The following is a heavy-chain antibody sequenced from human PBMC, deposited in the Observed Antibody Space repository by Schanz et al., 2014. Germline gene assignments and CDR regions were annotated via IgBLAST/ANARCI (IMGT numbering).Heavy chain of an antibody. J-gene: IGHJ3*02. Sequence: VQLVESGGGVVQPGRSLRLSCAASGFMFSIYAMHWVRQAPGKGLEYVSAISHDGYSTYYADSVKGRFTISRDNSKNTLYLQMNSLRAEDTAVYYCAKGRFGELSAFDIWGQGTMVTVSS. D-gene: IGHD3-10*01. CDR1: GFMFSIYA. CDR2: ISHDGYST. CDR3: AKGRFGELSAFDI. V-gene: IGHV3-64*04.